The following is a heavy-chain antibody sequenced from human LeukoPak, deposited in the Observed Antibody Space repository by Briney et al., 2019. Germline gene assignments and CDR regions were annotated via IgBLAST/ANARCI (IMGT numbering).Heavy chain of an antibody. CDR3: ARVDYYGSGLNWFDP. Sequence: KASETLSLTCTVSGGSISSYYWSWIRQPPGKGLEWIGYIYYSGSTNYNPSLKSRVTISVDTSKNQFSLKLSSVTAADTAVYYCARVDYYGSGLNWFDPWGQGTLVTVSS. CDR1: GGSISSYY. J-gene: IGHJ5*02. D-gene: IGHD3-10*01. CDR2: IYYSGST. V-gene: IGHV4-59*01.